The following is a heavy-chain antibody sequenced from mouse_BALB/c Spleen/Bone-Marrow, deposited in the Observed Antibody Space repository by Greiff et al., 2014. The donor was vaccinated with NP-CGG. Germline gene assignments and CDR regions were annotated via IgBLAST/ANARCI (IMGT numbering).Heavy chain of an antibody. J-gene: IGHJ3*01. CDR2: IDPYYGTT. CDR3: TRSRAYFRDWFAY. Sequence: QLQESGPELEKPGALVKISCKASGHSFTGYNMNWVKQSHGKSLEWIGNIDPYYGTTTFNQKFKDKATLTVDKSSSTAYMQLKSLTSEDSAVYYCTRSRAYFRDWFAYWGQGTLVTVSA. D-gene: IGHD2-14*01. V-gene: IGHV1-39*01. CDR1: GHSFTGYN.